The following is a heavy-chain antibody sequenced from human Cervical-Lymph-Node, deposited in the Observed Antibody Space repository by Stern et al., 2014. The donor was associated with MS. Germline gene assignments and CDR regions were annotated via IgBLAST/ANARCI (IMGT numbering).Heavy chain of an antibody. CDR2: IFPGGSDI. J-gene: IGHJ6*02. V-gene: IGHV5-51*01. D-gene: IGHD1-1*01. CDR1: GYTFTSYW. Sequence: VQLVESGPEVKRPGESLKISCQASGYTFTSYWIGWVRQMPGKGLEWIAIIFPGGSDIRYSPSFQGQVTISADKSSSTAYLQWNNLKASDTAIYYCARHAAAVETTFTYYGMDVWGQGTTVTVSS. CDR3: ARHAAAVETTFTYYGMDV.